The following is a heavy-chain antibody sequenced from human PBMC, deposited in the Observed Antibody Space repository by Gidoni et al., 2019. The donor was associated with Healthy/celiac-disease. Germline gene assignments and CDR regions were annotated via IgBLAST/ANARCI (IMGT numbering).Heavy chain of an antibody. J-gene: IGHJ3*02. D-gene: IGHD3-22*01. CDR3: ARDRRYYYDSSGYRWNAFDI. CDR1: GGTFSSYT. Sequence: SVKVSCKASGGTFSSYTISWVRQAPGQGLEWMGRIIPILGITNYAQKFQGRVTITADKSTSTAYMELSSLRSEDTAVYYCARDRRYYYDSSGYRWNAFDIWGQGTMVTVSS. CDR2: IIPILGIT. V-gene: IGHV1-69*04.